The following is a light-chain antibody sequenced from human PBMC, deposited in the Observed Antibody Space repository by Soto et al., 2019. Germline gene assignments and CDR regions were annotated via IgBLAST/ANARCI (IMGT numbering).Light chain of an antibody. Sequence: QSVLTQPASVSGSPGQSITISCTGSSSDVGGYDYVSWYQQYPGKAPKLMIYDVNNRPSGISDRFSGSKSGNTASLTISGLQAEDEADYYCSSFTSSNSYVFGTGTKVTVL. V-gene: IGLV2-14*01. CDR3: SSFTSSNSYV. CDR1: SSDVGGYDY. CDR2: DVN. J-gene: IGLJ1*01.